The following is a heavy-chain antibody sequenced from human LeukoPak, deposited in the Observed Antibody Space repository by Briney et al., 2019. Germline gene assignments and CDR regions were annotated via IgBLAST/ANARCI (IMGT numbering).Heavy chain of an antibody. V-gene: IGHV4-59*01. J-gene: IGHJ4*02. Sequence: SETLSLTCTVSGGSISSYYWSWIRQPPGKGLEWIGYIYYSGSTNYNPSLKSRVTISVDTSKNQFSLKLSSVTAADTAVYYCARSPQKHCDWSWYFDYWGQGTLVTVSS. D-gene: IGHD3-9*01. CDR3: ARSPQKHCDWSWYFDY. CDR2: IYYSGST. CDR1: GGSISSYY.